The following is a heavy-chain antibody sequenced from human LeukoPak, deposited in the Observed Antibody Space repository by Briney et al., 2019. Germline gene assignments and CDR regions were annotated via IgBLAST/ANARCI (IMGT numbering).Heavy chain of an antibody. CDR1: GVSISSSNSY. D-gene: IGHD3-10*01. V-gene: IGHV4-39*07. Sequence: SETLSLTCTVSGVSISSSNSYWGWIRQPPGKGLEWIGSIYYSGNTNYNPSLKSRVTISVDTPKNQFSLKLSSVTAADTAVYYCARGRKMKVRGFSYMDVWGKGTTVTVSS. J-gene: IGHJ6*03. CDR2: IYYSGNT. CDR3: ARGRKMKVRGFSYMDV.